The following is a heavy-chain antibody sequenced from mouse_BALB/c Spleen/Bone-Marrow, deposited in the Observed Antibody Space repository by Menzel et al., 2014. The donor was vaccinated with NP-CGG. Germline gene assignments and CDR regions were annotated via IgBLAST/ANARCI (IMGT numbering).Heavy chain of an antibody. J-gene: IGHJ4*01. CDR2: ISSGGGST. D-gene: IGHD1-1*01. V-gene: IGHV5-12-1*01. Sequence: EVKLVESGGGLVKPGGPLKLSCAASGFAFSSYDMSWVRQTPEKRLEWVAYISSGGGSTYYPDTVKGRFTISRDNAKNTLYLQMSSLKSEDTAMYYCARPLYYYGSSPFYAMDYWGQGTSVTVSS. CDR1: GFAFSSYD. CDR3: ARPLYYYGSSPFYAMDY.